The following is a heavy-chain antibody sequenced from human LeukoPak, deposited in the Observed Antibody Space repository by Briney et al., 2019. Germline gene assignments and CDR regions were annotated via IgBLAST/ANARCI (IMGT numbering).Heavy chain of an antibody. CDR3: TAGVGTSDNDY. J-gene: IGHJ4*02. CDR2: IKDKTDGGTK. V-gene: IGHV3-15*05. D-gene: IGHD2-8*01. Sequence: PGGSLRLSCAASGLNFNNAWMSWVRQAPGKGLEWVGRIKDKTDGGTKDYAAPVKGRFTISRDDSENTLYLQMDSLKTEDTAMYYCTAGVGTSDNDYWGQGTLVTVSS. CDR1: GLNFNNAW.